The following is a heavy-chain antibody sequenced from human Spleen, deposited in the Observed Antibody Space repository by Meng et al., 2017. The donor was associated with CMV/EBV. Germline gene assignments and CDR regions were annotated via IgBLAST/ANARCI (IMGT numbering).Heavy chain of an antibody. V-gene: IGHV1-2*04. Sequence: GYTFTDYFRDWVRQAPGQGLEWMGCINPNSGVTNYAQKFQGWVTMTRDTSISTAYMDLSGLRSDDTAVYYCARSRDTSAYRYYFDYWGQGTLVTVSS. CDR3: ARSRDTSAYRYYFDY. CDR1: GYTFTDYF. J-gene: IGHJ4*02. D-gene: IGHD3-22*01. CDR2: INPNSGVT.